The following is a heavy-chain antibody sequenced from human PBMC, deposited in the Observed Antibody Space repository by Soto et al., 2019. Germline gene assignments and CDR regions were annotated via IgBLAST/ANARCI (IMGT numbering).Heavy chain of an antibody. CDR2: IYYSGST. D-gene: IGHD6-6*01. V-gene: IGHV4-39*01. CDR1: GGSISSSSYY. Sequence: SETLSLTCTVSGGSISSSSYYWGWIRQPPGKGLEWIGSIYYSGSTYYNPSLKSRVTISVDTSKNQFSLKLSAVTAADTAVYYCTRQRAIAAHYYYYYGMDVWGQGTTVTVSS. J-gene: IGHJ6*02. CDR3: TRQRAIAAHYYYYYGMDV.